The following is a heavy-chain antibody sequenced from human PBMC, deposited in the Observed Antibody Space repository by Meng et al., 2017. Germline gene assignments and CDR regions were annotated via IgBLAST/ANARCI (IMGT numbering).Heavy chain of an antibody. CDR2: INHSGST. D-gene: IGHD5-18*01. CDR3: ASSGYSYGYRFDY. V-gene: IGHV4-34*01. CDR1: GGSFSGYY. J-gene: IGHJ4*02. Sequence: QVQLQPRGAGLLKPSETLSLTCAVYGGSFSGYYWSWIRQPPGKGLEWIGEINHSGSTNYNPSLKSRVTISVDTSKNQFSLKLSSVTAADTAVYYCASSGYSYGYRFDYWGQGTLVTVSS.